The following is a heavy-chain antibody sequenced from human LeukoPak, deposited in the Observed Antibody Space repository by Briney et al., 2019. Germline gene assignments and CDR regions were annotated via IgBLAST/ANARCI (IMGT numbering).Heavy chain of an antibody. CDR3: AELGITMIGGV. CDR2: ISSSGSTI. V-gene: IGHV3-48*03. Sequence: GGSLRLSCAASGFTFSSYEMNWVRQAPGKGLEWVSYISSSGSTIYYADSVKGRFAISRDNAKNSLYPQMNSLRAEDTAVYYCAELGITMIGGVWGKGTTVTISS. D-gene: IGHD3-10*02. J-gene: IGHJ6*04. CDR1: GFTFSSYE.